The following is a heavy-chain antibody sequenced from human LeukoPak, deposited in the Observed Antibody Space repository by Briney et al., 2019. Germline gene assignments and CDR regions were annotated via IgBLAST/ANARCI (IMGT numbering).Heavy chain of an antibody. J-gene: IGHJ4*02. D-gene: IGHD6-6*01. CDR1: GGSISSYY. CDR2: IYYSGST. V-gene: IGHV4-59*08. Sequence: SETLSLTCTVSGGSISSYYWSWIRQPPGKGLEWIGYIYYSGSTNYNPSLKSRVTISVDTSKNQFSLKLSSVTAADTAVYYCARCSEQLYLGIDYWGQGTLVTVSS. CDR3: ARCSEQLYLGIDY.